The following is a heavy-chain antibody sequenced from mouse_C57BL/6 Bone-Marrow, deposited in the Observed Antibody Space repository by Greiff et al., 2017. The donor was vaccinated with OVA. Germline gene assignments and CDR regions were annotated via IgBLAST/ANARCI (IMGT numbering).Heavy chain of an antibody. CDR3: TTWVTTVVGPFAY. J-gene: IGHJ3*01. Sequence: VQLKQSGAELVKPGASVKLSCTASGFNIKDYYMHWVKQRPEQGLEWIGWIDPENGDTEYASKFQGKATITADTSSNTAYLQLSSLTSEDTAVYYCTTWVTTVVGPFAYWGQGTLVTVSA. CDR1: GFNIKDYY. D-gene: IGHD1-1*01. V-gene: IGHV14-4*01. CDR2: IDPENGDT.